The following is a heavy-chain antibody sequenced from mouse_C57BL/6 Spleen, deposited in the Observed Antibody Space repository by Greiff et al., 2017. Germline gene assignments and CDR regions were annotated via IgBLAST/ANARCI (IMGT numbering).Heavy chain of an antibody. V-gene: IGHV1-52*01. D-gene: IGHD1-1*01. CDR1: GYIFTSYW. J-gene: IGHJ2*01. CDR3: AREDYYYGTIDY. CDR2: IDPSDSET. Sequence: QVQLQQSGAELVRPGSSVKLSCKASGYIFTSYWMHWVKQRPIQGLEWIGNIDPSDSETHYNQKFKDKATLTVDKSTSTAYMQLSSLTSEDSAVYYCAREDYYYGTIDYWGQGTTLTVSS.